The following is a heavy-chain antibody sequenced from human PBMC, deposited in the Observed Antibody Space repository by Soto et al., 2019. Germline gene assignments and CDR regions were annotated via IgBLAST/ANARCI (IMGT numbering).Heavy chain of an antibody. Sequence: PGGSLRLSCAASGFTFTSYGMHWVRQAPGKGLEWVAVISYDGSNKYYADSVKGRFTISRDNSKNTLSLLMNSLRAEDTAVYFCAKVEYSGSYFDYWGQGT. CDR2: ISYDGSNK. CDR1: GFTFTSYG. J-gene: IGHJ4*02. D-gene: IGHD1-26*01. V-gene: IGHV3-30*18. CDR3: AKVEYSGSYFDY.